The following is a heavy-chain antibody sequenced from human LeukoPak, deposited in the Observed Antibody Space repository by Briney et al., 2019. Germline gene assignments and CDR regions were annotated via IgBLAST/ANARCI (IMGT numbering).Heavy chain of an antibody. Sequence: GASVKVSCKASGYTFTSNYIHWVRQAPGQGLEWMGMIYPRDGSTSYAQKFQGRITMTGDTSTSTVYMELSSLRSEDTAVYYCARGGITMVRGVFYWGQGTLVTVSS. V-gene: IGHV1-46*01. CDR3: ARGGITMVRGVFY. D-gene: IGHD3-10*01. CDR1: GYTFTSNY. J-gene: IGHJ4*02. CDR2: IYPRDGST.